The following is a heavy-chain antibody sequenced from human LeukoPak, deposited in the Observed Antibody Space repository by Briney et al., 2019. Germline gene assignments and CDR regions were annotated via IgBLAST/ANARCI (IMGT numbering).Heavy chain of an antibody. V-gene: IGHV1-69*13. CDR3: AREIAAAAPVFDY. J-gene: IGHJ4*02. CDR2: IIPIFGTA. D-gene: IGHD6-13*01. Sequence: SVKVSCKASGGTFSSYAISWVRQAPGQALERMGGIIPIFGTANYAQKFQGRVTITADESTSTAYMELSSLRSEDTAVYYCAREIAAAAPVFDYWGQGTLVTVSS. CDR1: GGTFSSYA.